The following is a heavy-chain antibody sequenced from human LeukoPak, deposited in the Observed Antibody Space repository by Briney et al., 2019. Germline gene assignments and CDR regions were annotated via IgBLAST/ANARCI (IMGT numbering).Heavy chain of an antibody. Sequence: ASVKVSCKASGYTFTGYFIHWMRQAPGLGLEWMGWINANSGDTHYAQKFQGRVFMTRDTSISTVYMELSRLTTDDTAVYYCARDPSPYTGSYFDYWGQGTLVTVSS. V-gene: IGHV1-2*02. CDR3: ARDPSPYTGSYFDY. CDR1: GYTFTGYF. D-gene: IGHD1-26*01. CDR2: INANSGDT. J-gene: IGHJ4*02.